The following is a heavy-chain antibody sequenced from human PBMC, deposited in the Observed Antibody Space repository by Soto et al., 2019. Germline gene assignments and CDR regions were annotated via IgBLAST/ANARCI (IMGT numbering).Heavy chain of an antibody. J-gene: IGHJ4*02. Sequence: GGSLRLSCAASGFTFSSYAMSWVRQAPGKGLEWVSASSGSCGSTYYADSVKGRFTISRDNSMNTLYLQMNSLRAADTAVYCCAKVAYVVVAHVDYWGQGTLVTVSS. CDR3: AKVAYVVVAHVDY. CDR2: SSGSCGST. V-gene: IGHV3-23*01. CDR1: GFTFSSYA. D-gene: IGHD2-15*01.